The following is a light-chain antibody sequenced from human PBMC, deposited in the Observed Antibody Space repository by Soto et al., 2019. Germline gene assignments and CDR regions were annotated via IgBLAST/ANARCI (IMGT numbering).Light chain of an antibody. J-gene: IGLJ1*01. V-gene: IGLV2-11*01. CDR1: SSDVGTYDF. Sequence: QSALTQPRSVSGSPGQSVTISCTGTSSDVGTYDFFSWYQQHPGKAPRLMIFDVSERPSGVPDRFSGSKSGNTASLNISGLQAEYEADYYCCLYAVTFYVFGTGTKVTVL. CDR3: CLYAVTFYV. CDR2: DVS.